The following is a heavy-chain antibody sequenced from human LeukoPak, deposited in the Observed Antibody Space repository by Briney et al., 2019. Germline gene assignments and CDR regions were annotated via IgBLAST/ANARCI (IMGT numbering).Heavy chain of an antibody. CDR2: ISGSGGST. J-gene: IGHJ6*02. CDR3: AKAAEAWVTNYYYYGMDV. Sequence: SGGSLRLSCAASGFTFSSYGMHWVRQAPGKGLEWVSAISGSGGSTYYADSVKGRFTISRDNSKNTLYPQMNSLRAEDTAVYYCAKAAEAWVTNYYYYGMDVWGQGTTVTVSS. CDR1: GFTFSSYG. D-gene: IGHD2-21*02. V-gene: IGHV3-23*01.